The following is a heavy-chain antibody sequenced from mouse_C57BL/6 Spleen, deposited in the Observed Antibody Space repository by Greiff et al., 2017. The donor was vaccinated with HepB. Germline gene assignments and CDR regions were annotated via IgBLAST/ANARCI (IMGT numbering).Heavy chain of an antibody. CDR2: ISSGGDYI. D-gene: IGHD1-1*01. Sequence: EVNVVESGEGLVKPGGSLKLSCAASGFTFSSYAMSWVRQTPEKRLEWVAYISSGGDYIYYADTVKGRFTISRDNARNTLYLQMSSLKSEDTAMYYCTRDLTTVVARGAWFAYWGQGTLVTVSA. CDR1: GFTFSSYA. J-gene: IGHJ3*01. CDR3: TRDLTTVVARGAWFAY. V-gene: IGHV5-9-1*02.